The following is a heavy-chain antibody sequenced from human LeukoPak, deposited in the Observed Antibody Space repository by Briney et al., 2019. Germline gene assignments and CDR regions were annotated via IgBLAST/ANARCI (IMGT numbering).Heavy chain of an antibody. D-gene: IGHD2-2*01. CDR2: IYHSGST. J-gene: IGHJ5*02. V-gene: IGHV4-4*02. CDR3: ARVVVVVPATTPFDP. CDR1: GGSISSSNW. Sequence: PSGTLSLTCAVSGGSISSSNWWSWVRQPPGKGLEWIGDIYHSGSTNYNPSLKSRVTISVDKSKNQFSLKLSSVTAADTAVYYCARVVVVVPATTPFDPWGQGALVTVSS.